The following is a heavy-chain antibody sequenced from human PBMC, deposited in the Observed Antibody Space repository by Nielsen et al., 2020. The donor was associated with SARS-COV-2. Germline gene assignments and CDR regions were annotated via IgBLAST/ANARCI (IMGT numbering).Heavy chain of an antibody. V-gene: IGHV3-49*03. J-gene: IGHJ4*02. D-gene: IGHD6-13*01. CDR2: IRSKAYGGTT. CDR1: GFTFGDYA. Sequence: GGSLRLSCTASGFTFGDYAMSWFRQAPGKGLEWVGFIRSKAYGGTTEYAASVKGRFTISRDDSKSIAYLQMNSLKTEDTAVYYCYSSSWYGAFDYWGQGTLVTVSS. CDR3: YSSSWYGAFDY.